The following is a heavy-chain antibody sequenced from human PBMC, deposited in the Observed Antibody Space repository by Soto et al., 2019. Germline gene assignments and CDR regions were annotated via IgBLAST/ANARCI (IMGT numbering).Heavy chain of an antibody. D-gene: IGHD4-4*01. J-gene: IGHJ4*02. CDR1: GFTFKAYA. CDR2: ITATNGNT. CDR3: AKDEGTSSTVFDY. Sequence: GVLRLSCVASGFTFKAYAMGWVRQAPGKGLEWVSSITATNGNTYYADSVRGRFTISRDNSRNSLFLQMNGLRPEDSALYYCAKDEGTSSTVFDYWGQGTLVTVSS. V-gene: IGHV3-23*01.